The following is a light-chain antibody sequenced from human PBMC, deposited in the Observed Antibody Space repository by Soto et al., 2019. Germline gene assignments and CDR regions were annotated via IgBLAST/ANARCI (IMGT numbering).Light chain of an antibody. CDR3: AGWDDSLNGVV. V-gene: IGLV1-44*01. CDR1: SSNIGRIN. Sequence: QSVLTQTPSASGTPGQRVTVSCSGISSNIGRINVNWYQQLPGTAPKLLIYSNNQRPSGVPDRFSGSKSGTSASLAISGLQSEDEADYYCAGWDDSLNGVVFGGGTKLTVL. CDR2: SNN. J-gene: IGLJ2*01.